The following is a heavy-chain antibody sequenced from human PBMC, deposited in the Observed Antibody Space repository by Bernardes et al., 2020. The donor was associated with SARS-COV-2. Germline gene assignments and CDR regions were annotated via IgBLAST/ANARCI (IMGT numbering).Heavy chain of an antibody. CDR1: GVSISNYF. CDR3: ARAGMEYYYDSSFDY. CDR2: ISYTGSN. J-gene: IGHJ4*02. D-gene: IGHD3-22*01. Sequence: LSLTCTVSGVSISNYFWSWIRQPPGKGLEWIGYISYTGSNAYNPSLKSRVTISRDTSKNHFSLKLNSVTAADTAVYYCARAGMEYYYDSSFDYWGQGTLVTVSS. V-gene: IGHV4-59*01.